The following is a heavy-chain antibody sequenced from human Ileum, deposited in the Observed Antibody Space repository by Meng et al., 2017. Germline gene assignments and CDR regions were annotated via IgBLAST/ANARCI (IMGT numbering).Heavy chain of an antibody. Sequence: RGLGSPSRPPSLPRVVFCDSIGTYNWWTWVRQSPGKGLEGIGEIYHSGRTNYNPSLTSRVTMSVDKSKKQISLNLSSVTAADTAVYYCATSGDNSGFYLGYWGPGILVTVSS. CDR3: ATSGDNSGFYLGY. J-gene: IGHJ4*02. CDR1: CDSIGTYNW. CDR2: IYHSGRT. V-gene: IGHV4-4*02. D-gene: IGHD3-22*01.